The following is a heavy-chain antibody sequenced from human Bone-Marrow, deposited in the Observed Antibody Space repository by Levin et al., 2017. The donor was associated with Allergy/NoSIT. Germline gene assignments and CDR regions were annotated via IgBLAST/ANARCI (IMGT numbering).Heavy chain of an antibody. CDR2: ISAYNGNT. J-gene: IGHJ3*02. D-gene: IGHD3-9*01. CDR1: GYTFTSYG. Sequence: GESLKISCKASGYTFTSYGISWVRQAPGQGLEWMGWISAYNGNTNYAQKLQGRVTITTDTSTSTAYMELRSLRSDDTAVYYCARDNPGLRYFDEDIWGQGTMVTVSS. CDR3: ARDNPGLRYFDEDI. V-gene: IGHV1-18*01.